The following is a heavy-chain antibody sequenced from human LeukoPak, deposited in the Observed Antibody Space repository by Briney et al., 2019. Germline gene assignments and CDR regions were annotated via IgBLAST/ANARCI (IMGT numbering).Heavy chain of an antibody. CDR2: IYYSGST. CDR1: GGSISSSSYY. CDR3: ARRDYYDSSGRLDP. V-gene: IGHV4-39*07. Sequence: SETLSLTCTVSGGSISSSSYYWGWIRQPPGKGLEWIGSIYYSGSTYYNPSLKSRVTISVDTSKNQFSLKLSSVTVADTAVYYCARRDYYDSSGRLDPWGQGTLVTVSS. J-gene: IGHJ5*02. D-gene: IGHD3-22*01.